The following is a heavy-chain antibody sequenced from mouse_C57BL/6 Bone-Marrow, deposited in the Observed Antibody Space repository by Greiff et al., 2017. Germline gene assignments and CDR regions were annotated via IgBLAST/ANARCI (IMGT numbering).Heavy chain of an antibody. D-gene: IGHD1-1*01. V-gene: IGHV1-76*01. J-gene: IGHJ2*01. CDR1: GYTFTDYY. Sequence: QVQLQQSGAELVRPGASVKLSCKASGYTFTDYYINWVKQRPGQGLEWIARIYPGSGNTYYNEKFKGKATLTAEKSSSTAYMQLSSLTSEDSAVYFCARGPFITLDFDYWGQGTTLTVSS. CDR2: IYPGSGNT. CDR3: ARGPFITLDFDY.